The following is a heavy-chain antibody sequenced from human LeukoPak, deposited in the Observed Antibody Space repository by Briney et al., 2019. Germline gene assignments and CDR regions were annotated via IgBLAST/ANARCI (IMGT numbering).Heavy chain of an antibody. CDR3: AKETEVVDIAMATFAY. J-gene: IGHJ4*02. CDR2: ISDSGGST. D-gene: IGHD5-18*01. Sequence: GGSLRLSCAASGFAFNNYAMSWVRQAPGKGLEWVSGISDSGGSTHYADSVKGRFTISRDNSKNTLYLQMNSLRAEDTAVYYCAKETEVVDIAMATFAYWGQGILVTVSS. CDR1: GFAFNNYA. V-gene: IGHV3-23*01.